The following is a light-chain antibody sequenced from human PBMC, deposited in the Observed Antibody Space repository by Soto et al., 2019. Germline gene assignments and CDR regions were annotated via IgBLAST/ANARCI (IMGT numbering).Light chain of an antibody. CDR1: SSDVGAYNF. CDR2: DVN. V-gene: IGLV2-11*01. CDR3: CSYAGEYKYV. Sequence: HSALTQPRSVSGSPGQSVTISCTGSSSDVGAYNFASWYQQHPGAAPKLLIHDVNKRPPGVPDRFSASKSGNTASLTISGLQAEDEADYYCCSYAGEYKYVFGSGTKVTVL. J-gene: IGLJ1*01.